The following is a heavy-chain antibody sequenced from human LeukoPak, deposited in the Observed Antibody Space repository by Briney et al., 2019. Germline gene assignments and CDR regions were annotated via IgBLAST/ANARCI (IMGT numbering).Heavy chain of an antibody. CDR2: INHSGST. J-gene: IGHJ3*02. D-gene: IGHD3-22*01. CDR3: ATDSWSRDAFDI. V-gene: IGHV4-34*01. CDR1: GGSFSGYY. Sequence: SETLSLTCAAYGGSFSGYYWSWIRQPPGKGLEWIGEINHSGSTNYNPSLKRRVTISVDTSKTQFSLNLSSVTAADTAVYYCATDSWSRDAFDIWGQGTMVTVSS.